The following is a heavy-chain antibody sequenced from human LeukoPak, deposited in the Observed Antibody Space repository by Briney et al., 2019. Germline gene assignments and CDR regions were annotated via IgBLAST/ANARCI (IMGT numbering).Heavy chain of an antibody. CDR2: ISAYNGNT. D-gene: IGHD3-10*01. V-gene: IGHV1-18*01. CDR3: ARRGDDSGSYPPAVSFYYYYGMDV. J-gene: IGHJ6*02. Sequence: ASVKVSCKASGYTFTSYGISWVRQAPGQGLEWMGWISAYNGNTNYAQKLQGRVTMTTDTSTSTAYMELRSLRSDDTAVYYCARRGDDSGSYPPAVSFYYYYGMDVWGQGTTVTVSS. CDR1: GYTFTSYG.